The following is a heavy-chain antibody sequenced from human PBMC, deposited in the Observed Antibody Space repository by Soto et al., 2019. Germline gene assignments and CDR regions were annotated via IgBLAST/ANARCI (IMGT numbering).Heavy chain of an antibody. J-gene: IGHJ4*02. D-gene: IGHD3-22*01. Sequence: LSQTLSLTCAISGDSVSSSSASWNWIRQSPSRGLEWLGKTYYRSKWYNDYAVSVKSRITINPDTSKNQFSLQLNSVTPEDTAVYHCARAESYSSGFGSPFDYWGLGTLVTVSS. CDR2: TYYRSKWYN. CDR3: ARAESYSSGFGSPFDY. V-gene: IGHV6-1*01. CDR1: GDSVSSSSAS.